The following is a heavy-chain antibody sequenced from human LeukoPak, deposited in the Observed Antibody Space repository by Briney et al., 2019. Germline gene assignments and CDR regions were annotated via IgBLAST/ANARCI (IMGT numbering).Heavy chain of an antibody. V-gene: IGHV4-59*01. J-gene: IGHJ4*02. CDR1: GGSISSYY. CDR3: ARLSRYVWGSYRYTVALFDY. Sequence: TSETLSLTCTVSGGSISSYYWSWIRQPPGKGLEWIGYIYYSGSTNYNPSLKSRVTISVDTSKNQFSLKPSSVTAADTAVYYCARLSRYVWGSYRYTVALFDYWGQGTLVTVSS. D-gene: IGHD3-16*02. CDR2: IYYSGST.